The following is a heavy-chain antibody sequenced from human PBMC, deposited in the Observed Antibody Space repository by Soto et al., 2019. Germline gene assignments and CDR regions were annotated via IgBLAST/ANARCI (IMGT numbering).Heavy chain of an antibody. CDR3: ARGGKGDIVLMVYGQFFDY. V-gene: IGHV1-46*01. CDR1: GYTFTSYY. Sequence: QVQLVQSGAEVKKPGASVKVSCKASGYTFTSYYMHWVRQAPGQGLEWMGIINPSGGSTSYAQKFQGRVTMTRDTSTSTVYMELSSLRSEDTAVYYCARGGKGDIVLMVYGQFFDYWGQGTLVTVSS. CDR2: INPSGGST. J-gene: IGHJ4*02. D-gene: IGHD2-8*01.